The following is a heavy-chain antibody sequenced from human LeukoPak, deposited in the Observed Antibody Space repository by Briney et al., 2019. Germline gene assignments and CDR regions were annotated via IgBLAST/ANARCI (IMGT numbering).Heavy chain of an antibody. J-gene: IGHJ2*01. CDR1: GGFISSYY. CDR3: ARRGAYSGNDLAWYFDL. CDR2: IYFSGST. Sequence: SETLSLTCTVSGGFISSYYWSWIRQPPGKGLGWMGYIYFSGSTSYNPYLKSRVTMSADTSKNKFSLRLSSVTAADTAVYYCARRGAYSGNDLAWYFDLWGRGTLVTVSS. V-gene: IGHV4-59*08. D-gene: IGHD5-12*01.